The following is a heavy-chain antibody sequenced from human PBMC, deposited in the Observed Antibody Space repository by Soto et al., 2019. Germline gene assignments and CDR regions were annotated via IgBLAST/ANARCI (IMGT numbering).Heavy chain of an antibody. V-gene: IGHV3-23*01. CDR3: AKDLTSTSRTPEL. CDR1: GFTFSSYA. J-gene: IGHJ4*02. CDR2: ISDSGGST. D-gene: IGHD2-2*01. Sequence: GGSLRLSCGASGFTFSSYAMSWVRQAPGKGLEWVSAISDSGGSTYYADSMKGRFTISRDNSKNTLYLQMNSLRAEDTAIYYCAKDLTSTSRTPELWGQGTLVTVYS.